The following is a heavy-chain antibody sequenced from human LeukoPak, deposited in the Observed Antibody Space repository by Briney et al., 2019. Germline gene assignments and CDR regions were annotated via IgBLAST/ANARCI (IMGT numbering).Heavy chain of an antibody. V-gene: IGHV1-18*01. J-gene: IGHJ4*02. CDR1: GYTFTSYG. D-gene: IGHD2-2*01. CDR3: ARGGRKYQLLLGPFDY. CDR2: MSAYNGNT. Sequence: ASVKVSCKASGYTFTSYGISSVRQAPGQGLEWMGWMSAYNGNTNYAQKLQGRVTMTTDTSTSTAYMELRSLRSDDTAVYYCARGGRKYQLLLGPFDYWGQGTLVTVSS.